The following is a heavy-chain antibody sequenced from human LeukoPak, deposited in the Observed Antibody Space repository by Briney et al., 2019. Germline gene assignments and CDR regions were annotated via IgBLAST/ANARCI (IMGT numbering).Heavy chain of an antibody. CDR2: MYYSGST. D-gene: IGHD4-23*01. Sequence: SETLSLTCTVSGGSIASSRYYWGWSRQPPEKGLEWVVSMYYSGSTYYNPSLKSRVTISVDTSKNQFSLKLSSVTAADTAVYYCAADYGGYSGAFDIWGQGTMVTVSS. CDR1: GGSIASSRYY. J-gene: IGHJ3*02. V-gene: IGHV4-39*01. CDR3: AADYGGYSGAFDI.